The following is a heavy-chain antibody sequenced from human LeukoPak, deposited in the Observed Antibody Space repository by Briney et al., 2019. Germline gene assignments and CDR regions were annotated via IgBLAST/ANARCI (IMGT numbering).Heavy chain of an antibody. J-gene: IGHJ5*02. CDR2: IHYTGST. Sequence: SQTLSLTCTVSGGSISSGDYYWSWIRQPPGKGLEWIGSIHYTGSTYYNPSLKSRVTISVDTSKNQFSLKLSSVTAADTAVYSCARHGGSGWYGGWFDPWGQGTLVTVSS. V-gene: IGHV4-39*01. D-gene: IGHD6-19*01. CDR3: ARHGGSGWYGGWFDP. CDR1: GGSISSGDYY.